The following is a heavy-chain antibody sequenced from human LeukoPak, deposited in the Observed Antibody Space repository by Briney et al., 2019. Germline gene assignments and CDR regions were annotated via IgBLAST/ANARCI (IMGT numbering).Heavy chain of an antibody. Sequence: GGSLRLSCAACGFTFSNYAMHWVRQAPGKGLEWVAVISYDGSNKYYADSVKGRFTISRDNSKNTLYLQMNSLRAEDTAVYYCARKGYMYYYDSSGYYYDYWGQGTLVTVSS. CDR3: ARKGYMYYYDSSGYYYDY. D-gene: IGHD3-22*01. CDR1: GFTFSNYA. V-gene: IGHV3-30*01. J-gene: IGHJ4*02. CDR2: ISYDGSNK.